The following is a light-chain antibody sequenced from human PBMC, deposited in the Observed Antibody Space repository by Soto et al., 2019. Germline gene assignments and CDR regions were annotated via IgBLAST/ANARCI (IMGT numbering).Light chain of an antibody. CDR3: LSYTSSSTLHV. V-gene: IGLV2-14*01. Sequence: QSALTQPASVSGSPGQSITISCTGTSSDVGGYNYVSWYQQHPGKAPKVMIYDVSNRPSGVSNRFSGSKSGNTASLTISGLQAEDEADYYCLSYTSSSTLHVFGTGTKVTVL. J-gene: IGLJ1*01. CDR2: DVS. CDR1: SSDVGGYNY.